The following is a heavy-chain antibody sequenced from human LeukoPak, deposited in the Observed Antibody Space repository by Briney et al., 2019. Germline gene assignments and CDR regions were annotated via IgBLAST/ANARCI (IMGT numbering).Heavy chain of an antibody. J-gene: IGHJ4*02. V-gene: IGHV3-48*01. CDR3: AKHSGSPGYFDY. CDR2: ISGVTTSI. Sequence: GGSLRLSCAASGFTFSSSNMNWVRQAPGKGLEWVSYISGVTTSIYYADSVKGRFTISRDNSKNTLYLQMNSLRAEDTAVYYCAKHSGSPGYFDYWGQGTLVTVSS. D-gene: IGHD1-26*01. CDR1: GFTFSSSN.